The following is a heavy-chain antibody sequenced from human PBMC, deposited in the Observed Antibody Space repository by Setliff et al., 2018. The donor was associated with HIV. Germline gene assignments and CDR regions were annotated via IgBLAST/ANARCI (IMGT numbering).Heavy chain of an antibody. CDR1: GGSLSGYY. CDR3: ARRIYGNNPYFDY. D-gene: IGHD4-17*01. V-gene: IGHV4-34*01. Sequence: SETLSLTCAVYGGSLSGYYWSWVRQSPGRGLEWIGEINQSGNTNFNPSLKSRVTISVDTSQNQFSLKLSSVTAADTAIYYCARRIYGNNPYFDYWSQGTLVTVSS. CDR2: INQSGNT. J-gene: IGHJ4*02.